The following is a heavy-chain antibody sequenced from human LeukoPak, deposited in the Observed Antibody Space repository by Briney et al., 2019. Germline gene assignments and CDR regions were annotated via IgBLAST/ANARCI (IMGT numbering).Heavy chain of an antibody. CDR2: FDPEDGET. V-gene: IGHV1-24*01. CDR3: ATDPSIAALDGFDY. D-gene: IGHD6-6*01. J-gene: IGHJ4*02. CDR1: GYTLTELS. Sequence: GASVKVSCKVSGYTLTELSMHWVRQAPGKGLEWMGGFDPEDGETIYAQKFQGRVTMTEDTSTDTAYMELSSLRSEDTAVYYCATDPSIAALDGFDYWGQGTLVTVSS.